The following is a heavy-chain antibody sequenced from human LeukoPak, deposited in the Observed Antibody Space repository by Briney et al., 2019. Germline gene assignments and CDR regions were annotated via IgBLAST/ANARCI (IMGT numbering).Heavy chain of an antibody. CDR2: FDPEDGET. J-gene: IGHJ6*02. V-gene: IGHV1-24*01. Sequence: GASVKVSCKVSGYTLTELSMHWVRQAPGKGLEWMGGFDPEDGETIYAQKFQGRVTMTEDTSTDTAYMELSSLRSEDTAVYYCAREKITIFGVVIMRYYGMDVWGQGTTVTVSS. D-gene: IGHD3-3*01. CDR1: GYTLTELS. CDR3: AREKITIFGVVIMRYYGMDV.